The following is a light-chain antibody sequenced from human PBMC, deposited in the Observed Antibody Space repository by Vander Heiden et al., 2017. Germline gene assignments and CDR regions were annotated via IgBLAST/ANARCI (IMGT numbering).Light chain of an antibody. J-gene: IGKJ2*01. CDR1: QSLVHSDGNTY. Sequence: DVVMSQSPLTLPVTLGQPASISCRSSQSLVHSDGNTYLNWFQQRPGQSPRRLISKVSNWDSGVSDRFSGSGSGTDFTLKISRVEAEDVGVYYCMQGTHWPRTFGQGTKLEIK. V-gene: IGKV2-30*02. CDR2: KVS. CDR3: MQGTHWPRT.